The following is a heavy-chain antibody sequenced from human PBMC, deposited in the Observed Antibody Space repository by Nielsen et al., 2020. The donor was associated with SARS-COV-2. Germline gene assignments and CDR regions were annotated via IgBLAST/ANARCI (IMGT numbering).Heavy chain of an antibody. J-gene: IGHJ6*02. CDR3: TRRVAGGTMDV. Sequence: GESLKISCAVSGFTFSNFAMNWGRQAPGKGLEWVSTIGVSGGGTYYADSLNGRFTISRDNSKNTLYLQMNSLRAEDTAIYYCTRRVAGGTMDVWGQGTTVTISS. CDR2: IGVSGGGT. V-gene: IGHV3-23*01. D-gene: IGHD6-19*01. CDR1: GFTFSNFA.